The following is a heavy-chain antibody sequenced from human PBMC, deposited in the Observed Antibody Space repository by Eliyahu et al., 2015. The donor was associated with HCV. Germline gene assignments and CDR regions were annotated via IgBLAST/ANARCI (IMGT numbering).Heavy chain of an antibody. CDR3: ARKVYYYYYGMDV. V-gene: IGHV3-30*03. Sequence: QVQLVESGGGVVQPGRSLRLSCAASGFXFSSYGMHWVRQAPGKGLEWVAVISXDGSNKYYADSVKGRFTISRDNSKNTLYLQMNSLRAEDTAVYYCARKVYYYYYGMDVWGQGTTVTVSS. CDR2: ISXDGSNK. J-gene: IGHJ6*02. CDR1: GFXFSSYG.